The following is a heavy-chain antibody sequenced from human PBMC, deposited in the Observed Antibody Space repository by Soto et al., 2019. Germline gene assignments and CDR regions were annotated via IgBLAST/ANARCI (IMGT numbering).Heavy chain of an antibody. J-gene: IGHJ5*02. D-gene: IGHD6-13*01. CDR2: INHSGST. V-gene: IGHV4-34*01. Sequence: SETLSLTCAVYGGSFSGYYWSWIRQPPGKGLEWIGEINHSGSTNYNPSLKSRVTISVDTSKNQFSLKLSSVTAADTAVYYCARGSTIAAAGQYNWFDRWGQGTLVTVSS. CDR1: GGSFSGYY. CDR3: ARGSTIAAAGQYNWFDR.